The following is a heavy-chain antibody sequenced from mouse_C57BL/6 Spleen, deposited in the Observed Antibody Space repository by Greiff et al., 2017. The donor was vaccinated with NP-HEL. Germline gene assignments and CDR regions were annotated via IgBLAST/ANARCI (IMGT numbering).Heavy chain of an antibody. CDR3: ARKSPIDGGAWFAY. CDR2: IYPGSGNT. V-gene: IGHV1-76*01. J-gene: IGHJ3*01. Sequence: QVQLQQSGAELVRPGASVKLSCKASGYTFTDYYINWVKQRPGQGLEWIARIYPGSGNTYYNEKFKGKATLTAEKSSSTAYMQLSSLTSEDSAVYFCARKSPIDGGAWFAYWGQGTLVTVSA. CDR1: GYTFTDYY.